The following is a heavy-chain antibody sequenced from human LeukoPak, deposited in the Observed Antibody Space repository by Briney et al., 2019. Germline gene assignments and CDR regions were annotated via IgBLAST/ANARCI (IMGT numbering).Heavy chain of an antibody. D-gene: IGHD4-23*01. CDR1: GGSISSSSYY. J-gene: IGHJ4*02. CDR2: IYYSGST. V-gene: IGHV4-39*01. Sequence: PSETLSLTCTVSGGSISSSSYYWGWIRQPPGKGLEWIGSIYYSGSTYYNPSLKSRVTISVDTSKNQFSLKLSSVTAADTAVYYCARGRSGFGGNSDYWGQGTLVTVSS. CDR3: ARGRSGFGGNSDY.